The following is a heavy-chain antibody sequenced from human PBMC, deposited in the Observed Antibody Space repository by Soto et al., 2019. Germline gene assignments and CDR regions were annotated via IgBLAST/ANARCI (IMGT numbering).Heavy chain of an antibody. CDR2: TYYRAKWYN. J-gene: IGHJ2*01. CDR1: GDSVSKNSAT. V-gene: IGHV6-1*01. CDR3: ARGSLRGGNWYFDL. Sequence: QEQLQQSGPGLVKPSQTLSLTCAISGDSVSKNSATWNWIRQSPARGLEWLGRTYYRAKWYNDYAVSVKSRITINPDTSKNQFSLQLNSVTPEDTAVYYCARGSLRGGNWYFDLWGRGTLVTVS. D-gene: IGHD3-16*01.